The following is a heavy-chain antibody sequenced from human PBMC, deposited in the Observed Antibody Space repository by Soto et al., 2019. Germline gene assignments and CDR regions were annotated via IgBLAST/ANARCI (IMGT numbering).Heavy chain of an antibody. J-gene: IGHJ3*01. CDR3: ARPYVEVADNDAFDL. CDR2: IGTHADTT. D-gene: IGHD3-16*01. CDR1: GFTFSTYA. V-gene: IGHV3-23*01. Sequence: EVQLLESGGGLVQPGGSLRLSCAASGFTFSTYALTWVRQAPGKGLEWVSSIGTHADTTYYVDSVTGRFSISSDNSKNPVYRQMSSLSVEYTAVYYCARPYVEVADNDAFDLWGRGTMVTGSS.